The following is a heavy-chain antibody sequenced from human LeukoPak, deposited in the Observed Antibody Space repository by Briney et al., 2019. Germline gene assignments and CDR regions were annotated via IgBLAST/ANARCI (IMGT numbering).Heavy chain of an antibody. J-gene: IGHJ2*01. CDR1: GFIFDDDD. Sequence: GGPLRVFCAASGFIFDDDDMRWVRQAPGKGLEWVSGISWNSGSLAYADSVKGRFTISRDNAKNPLYLQMNSLRTEDTALYYCARGRGGDRGYCDLWGRGTLATVSS. CDR2: ISWNSGSL. D-gene: IGHD3-16*01. V-gene: IGHV3-9*01. CDR3: ARGRGGDRGYCDL.